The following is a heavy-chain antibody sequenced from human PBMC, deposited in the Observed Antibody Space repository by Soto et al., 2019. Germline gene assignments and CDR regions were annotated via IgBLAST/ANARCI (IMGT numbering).Heavy chain of an antibody. J-gene: IGHJ6*03. CDR2: ISWNSGSI. V-gene: IGHV3-9*01. CDR1: GFTFDDYA. Sequence: GGSLRLSCAASGFTFDDYAMHWVRQAPGKGLEWVSGISWNSGSIGYADSVKGRFTISRDNAKNSLYLQMNSLRAEDTALYYCAKGVAAAGTYYYYYYMDVWGKGTTVTVSS. D-gene: IGHD6-13*01. CDR3: AKGVAAAGTYYYYYYMDV.